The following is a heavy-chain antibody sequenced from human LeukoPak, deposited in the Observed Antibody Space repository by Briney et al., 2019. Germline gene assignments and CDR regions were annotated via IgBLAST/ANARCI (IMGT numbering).Heavy chain of an antibody. Sequence: SETLSLTCTVSGGSISSYYWSWIRQAPGKGLEWIGYIYYSGSTNYNPSLKSRVTISVDTSKNQFSLKLSSVTAADTAVYYCARHEAAAGTDDALDIWGQGTMVTVSS. D-gene: IGHD6-13*01. CDR1: GGSISSYY. CDR2: IYYSGST. J-gene: IGHJ3*02. V-gene: IGHV4-59*08. CDR3: ARHEAAAGTDDALDI.